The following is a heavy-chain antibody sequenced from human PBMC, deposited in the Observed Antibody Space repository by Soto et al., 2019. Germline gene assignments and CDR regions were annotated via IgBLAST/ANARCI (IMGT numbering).Heavy chain of an antibody. V-gene: IGHV3-23*01. CDR1: GFTFSSYA. CDR2: ISGSGGST. D-gene: IGHD3-16*02. Sequence: EVQLLESGGDLVQPGGSLRLSCAASGFTFSSYAMSWVRQAPGKGLEWVSAISGSGGSTYYADSVKGRFTISRDNSKNTLYLQMNSLRADDTAVYYCAKRRRGPMITFGGVIVTPPDYWGQGTLVTVSS. J-gene: IGHJ4*02. CDR3: AKRRRGPMITFGGVIVTPPDY.